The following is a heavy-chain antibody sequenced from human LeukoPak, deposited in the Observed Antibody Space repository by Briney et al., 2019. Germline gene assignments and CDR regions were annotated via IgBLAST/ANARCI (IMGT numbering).Heavy chain of an antibody. V-gene: IGHV3-72*01. J-gene: IGHJ3*02. Sequence: GRSLRLSCAASGFIFSDHYMDWVRQAPGKGLEWVARSRNKANTYSTVYAASVQGRLTISRDESKNSLYLQMNSLITEDTAVYFCARGFHSFDIWGQGTMVTVSS. CDR1: GFIFSDHY. CDR2: SRNKANTYST. CDR3: ARGFHSFDI.